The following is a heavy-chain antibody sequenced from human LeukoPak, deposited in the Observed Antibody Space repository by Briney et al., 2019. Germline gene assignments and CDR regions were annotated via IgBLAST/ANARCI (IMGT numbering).Heavy chain of an antibody. J-gene: IGHJ4*02. CDR1: GYIFTNYW. V-gene: IGHV5-51*01. D-gene: IGHD6-13*01. Sequence: GESLKISCQVSGYIFTNYWIGWVRQKPGKGLEWMGIIYPGDSDPRYSPSFQGQVTISADTSISTAYLQWSSLKASDTAMYYCARGGQQLAHFDYWGQGTLVTVSS. CDR2: IYPGDSDP. CDR3: ARGGQQLAHFDY.